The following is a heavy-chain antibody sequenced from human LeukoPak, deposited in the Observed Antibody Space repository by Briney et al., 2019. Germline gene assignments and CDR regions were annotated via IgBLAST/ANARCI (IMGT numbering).Heavy chain of an antibody. CDR1: GFTFNSYA. J-gene: IGHJ4*02. CDR2: IFGSGGSA. CDR3: LVTTRSRGFDY. Sequence: GGSLRLSCAATGFTFNSYAMYWVRQAPGKGLEWVSGIFGSGGSAHYADSVKGRFTISRDNPKNSVYLQMSSLRAEDTAVYYCLVTTRSRGFDYWGQGTLVTVSS. D-gene: IGHD1/OR15-1a*01. V-gene: IGHV3-23*01.